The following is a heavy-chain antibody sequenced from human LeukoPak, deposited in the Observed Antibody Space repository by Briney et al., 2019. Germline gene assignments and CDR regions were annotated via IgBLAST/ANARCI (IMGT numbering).Heavy chain of an antibody. D-gene: IGHD3-3*01. CDR3: ARGGYDFWSGYYRGNDAFDI. Sequence: PSETLSLTCTASGGSISSYYWSWIRQPPGKGLEWIGYIYYSGSTNYNPSLKSRVTISVDTSKNQFSLKLSSVTAADTAVYYCARGGYDFWSGYYRGNDAFDIWGRGTMVTVSS. CDR2: IYYSGST. J-gene: IGHJ3*02. CDR1: GGSISSYY. V-gene: IGHV4-59*01.